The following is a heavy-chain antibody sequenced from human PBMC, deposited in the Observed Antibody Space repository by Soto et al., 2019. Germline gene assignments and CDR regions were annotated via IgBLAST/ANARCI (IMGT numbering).Heavy chain of an antibody. J-gene: IGHJ4*02. CDR1: VGSWGNYG. D-gene: IGHD3-3*01. CDR2: IKEDGSER. Sequence: AGGAQRVSWGVAVGSWGNYGGSWFRQAPGEWVEWLASIKEDGSERYYLDSVKGRFTISRDNAKDSLSLQMNSLRGEDTAFYYCARDVGPVTILGEALSRYFDFSGQPPLVTLPS. V-gene: IGHV3-7*03. CDR3: ARDVGPVTILGEALSRYFDF.